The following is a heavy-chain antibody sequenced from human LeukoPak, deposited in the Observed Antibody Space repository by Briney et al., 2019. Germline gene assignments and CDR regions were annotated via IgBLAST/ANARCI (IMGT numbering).Heavy chain of an antibody. CDR1: GFTFNSYA. J-gene: IGHJ4*02. CDR3: TTAPREAAAEGDY. V-gene: IGHV3-23*01. Sequence: GGSLRLSCAASGFTFNSYAMSWVRQAPGKGLEWVSALSGSGDRTFYVDSVKGRFTVSRDNSKNTLYLQMNSLKTEDTAVYYCTTAPREAAAEGDYWGQGTLVTVSS. D-gene: IGHD6-13*01. CDR2: LSGSGDRT.